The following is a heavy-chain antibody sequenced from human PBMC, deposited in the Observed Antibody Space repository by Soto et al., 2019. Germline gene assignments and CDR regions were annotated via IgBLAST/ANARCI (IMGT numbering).Heavy chain of an antibody. CDR2: INHSGST. CDR3: ARGVNYIWGSYRYTTRGNWFDP. V-gene: IGHV4-34*01. J-gene: IGHJ5*02. D-gene: IGHD3-16*02. CDR1: GGSFSGYY. Sequence: QVQLQQWGAGLLKPSETLSLTCAVYGGSFSGYYWSWIRQPPGKGLEWIGEINHSGSTNYNPSLKSGVTISVDTSKNQFSLKLSSVTAADTAVYYCARGVNYIWGSYRYTTRGNWFDPWGQGTLVTVSS.